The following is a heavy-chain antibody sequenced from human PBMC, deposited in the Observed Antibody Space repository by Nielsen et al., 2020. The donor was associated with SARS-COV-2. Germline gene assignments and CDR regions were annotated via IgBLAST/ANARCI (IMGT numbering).Heavy chain of an antibody. D-gene: IGHD2-2*01. CDR1: GYTFTSYD. V-gene: IGHV1-8*01. J-gene: IGHJ6*02. CDR3: ASLRGYQVDQDYYYGMDV. CDR2: MNPNSGNT. Sequence: ASVKNSCKASGYTFTSYDINWVRQATGQGLEWMGRMNPNSGNTGYAQKFQGRVTMTRNTSISTAYIELISLRSEDTAVYYCASLRGYQVDQDYYYGMDVWGQGTTVTVSS.